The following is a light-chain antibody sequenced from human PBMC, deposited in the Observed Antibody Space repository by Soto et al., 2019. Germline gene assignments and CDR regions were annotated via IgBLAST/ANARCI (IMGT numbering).Light chain of an antibody. CDR2: DVS. J-gene: IGLJ2*01. Sequence: QSALTQPASVSGSPGQSITISCTGTSSDVGGYNYVSWYQQHQGKAPKLMIYDVSNRPSGVSNRFSGSKYGNTATLTSSGLQSEDEADYYFSSYKSLSTVFGGGTTLIVL. V-gene: IGLV2-14*01. CDR3: SSYKSLSTV. CDR1: SSDVGGYNY.